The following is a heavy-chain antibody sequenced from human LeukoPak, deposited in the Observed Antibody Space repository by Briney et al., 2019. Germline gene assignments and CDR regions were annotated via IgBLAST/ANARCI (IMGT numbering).Heavy chain of an antibody. CDR2: IYTSGST. V-gene: IGHV4-61*02. D-gene: IGHD4/OR15-4a*01. J-gene: IGHJ4*02. CDR1: GGSISSGSYY. Sequence: PSQTLSLTCTVSGGSISSGSYYWSWIRQPAGRGLEWIGRIYTSGSTNYNPSLKSRVTISVDTSKNQFSLKLSSVTAADTAVYYCARSKGLNFDYWGQGTLVTVSS. CDR3: ARSKGLNFDY.